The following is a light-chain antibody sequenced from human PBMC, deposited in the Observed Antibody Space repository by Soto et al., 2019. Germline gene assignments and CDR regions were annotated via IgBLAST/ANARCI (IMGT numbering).Light chain of an antibody. CDR3: QQYNSYPLT. J-gene: IGKJ5*01. CDR1: QSISSW. Sequence: DIQMTQSPSTLSAYVGDRVTITCRASQSISSWLAWYQQKPGKAPKLLIYDASSLESGVPSRFSGSGSGTEFTLTISSLQPDDFATYYCQQYNSYPLTFGGGTRLEIK. V-gene: IGKV1-5*01. CDR2: DAS.